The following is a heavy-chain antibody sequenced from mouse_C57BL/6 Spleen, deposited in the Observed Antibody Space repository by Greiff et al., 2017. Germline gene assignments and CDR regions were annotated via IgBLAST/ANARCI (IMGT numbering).Heavy chain of an antibody. CDR2: IWSGGST. CDR1: GFSLTSYG. D-gene: IGHD1-1*01. J-gene: IGHJ1*03. CDR3: ARHSYGSSSYFDV. Sequence: VKLMESGPGLVAPSQSLSITCTVSGFSLTSYGVHWVRQPPGKGLEWLVVIWSGGSTTYNSALKSRLSISKDNSKSQVFLKMNSLQTDDTATYYCARHSYGSSSYFDVWGTGTTVTVSS. V-gene: IGHV2-6-1*01.